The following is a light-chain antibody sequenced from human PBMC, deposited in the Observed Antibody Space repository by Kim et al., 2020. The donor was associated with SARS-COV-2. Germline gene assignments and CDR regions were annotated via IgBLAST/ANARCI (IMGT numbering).Light chain of an antibody. V-gene: IGKV1-39*01. CDR3: QQSYSTLTWT. J-gene: IGKJ1*01. CDR1: QSIRSY. CDR2: GAS. Sequence: SVRDRVTITCRASQSIRSYLTWYQQKPGKAPKLLIYGASSLQTGVPSRFSGSGSGTDFTLTISSLQPEDFATYYCQQSYSTLTWTFGQGTKVDIK.